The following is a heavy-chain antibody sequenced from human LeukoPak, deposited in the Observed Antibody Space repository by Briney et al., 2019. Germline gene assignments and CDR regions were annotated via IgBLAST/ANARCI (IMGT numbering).Heavy chain of an antibody. Sequence: GGSLRLSCAASGFTFSSYVMSWVRQAPGKGLEWVSAISGSGGSTYYADSVKGRFTISRDNSKNTLYLQMNSLRAEDTAVYYCAKDTAAGGYDSSGYYNLYYFDYWGQGTLVTVSS. J-gene: IGHJ4*02. CDR1: GFTFSSYV. CDR3: AKDTAAGGYDSSGYYNLYYFDY. D-gene: IGHD3-22*01. V-gene: IGHV3-23*01. CDR2: ISGSGGST.